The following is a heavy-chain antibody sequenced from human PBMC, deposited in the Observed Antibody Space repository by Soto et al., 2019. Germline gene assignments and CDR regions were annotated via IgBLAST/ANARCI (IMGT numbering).Heavy chain of an antibody. CDR1: GGSMNDHY. D-gene: IGHD3-3*01. Sequence: SETLSLTCTVSGGSMNDHYWSWIRQPPGKGLEWLGYIYYGGSTDYNPSLKGRVAISIDTSKNQFSLKLSSVTAADTAMYYCVRHSITISTLPPFDPWGQGTLVTVSS. CDR2: IYYGGST. J-gene: IGHJ5*02. CDR3: VRHSITISTLPPFDP. V-gene: IGHV4-59*08.